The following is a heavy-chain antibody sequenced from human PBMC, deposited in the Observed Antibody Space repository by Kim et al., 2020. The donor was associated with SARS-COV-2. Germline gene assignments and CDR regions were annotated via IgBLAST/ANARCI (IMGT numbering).Heavy chain of an antibody. V-gene: IGHV3-23*01. D-gene: IGHD3-10*01. CDR2: ISGSGGTT. Sequence: GGSLRLSCAASGLTFYTYAMSWVRQAPGKGLEWVSAISGSGGTTYYADSVKGRFTISRDNSKNTLYLQMSSLRAEDTAVYYCAKTVSSGRAYYYYGMDVWGQGTTVTVSS. J-gene: IGHJ6*02. CDR3: AKTVSSGRAYYYYGMDV. CDR1: GLTFYTYA.